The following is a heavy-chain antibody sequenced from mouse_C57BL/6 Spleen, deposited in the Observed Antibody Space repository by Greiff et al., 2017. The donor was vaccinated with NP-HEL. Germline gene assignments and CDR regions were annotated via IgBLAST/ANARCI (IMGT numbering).Heavy chain of an antibody. V-gene: IGHV1-42*01. CDR1: GYSFTGYY. CDR3: ARSLTGRGYFDY. J-gene: IGHJ2*01. D-gene: IGHD4-1*01. CDR2: INPSTGGT. Sequence: EVKLQQSGPELVKPGASVKISCKASGYSFTGYYMNRVKQSPEKSLEWIGEINPSTGGTTYNQKFKAKATLTVDKSSSTAYMQLKSLTSEDSAVYYCARSLTGRGYFDYWGQGTTLTVSS.